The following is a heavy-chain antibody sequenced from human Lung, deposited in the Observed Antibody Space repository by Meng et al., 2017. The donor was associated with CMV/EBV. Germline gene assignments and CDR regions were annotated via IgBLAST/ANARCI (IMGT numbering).Heavy chain of an antibody. Sequence: GESLKISCAASGFAFRNFGIHWVRQAPGKGLEWVAFIRPDGTDKYYGDSVTGRFTISRDDSKNTLFLQMNSLRPDDTAMYYCAKDLGTSSRSYWGQGALVXVSS. CDR1: GFAFRNFG. J-gene: IGHJ4*02. V-gene: IGHV3-30*02. D-gene: IGHD6-6*01. CDR2: IRPDGTDK. CDR3: AKDLGTSSRSY.